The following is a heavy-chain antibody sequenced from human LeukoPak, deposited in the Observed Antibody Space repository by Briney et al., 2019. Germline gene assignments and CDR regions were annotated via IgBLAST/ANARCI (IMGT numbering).Heavy chain of an antibody. D-gene: IGHD6-13*01. J-gene: IGHJ4*02. CDR3: AKCLHSSPSFFDY. CDR1: GFTFSSYA. Sequence: GGSLRLSCAASGFTFSSYAMSWVRQAPGKGLEWVSAISGSGGSTYYADPVKGRFTISRDNSKNTLYLQMNSLRAEDTAVYYCAKCLHSSPSFFDYWGQGTLVTVSS. V-gene: IGHV3-23*01. CDR2: ISGSGGST.